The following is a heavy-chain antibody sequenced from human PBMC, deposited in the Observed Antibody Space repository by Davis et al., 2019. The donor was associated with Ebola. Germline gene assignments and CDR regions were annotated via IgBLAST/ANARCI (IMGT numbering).Heavy chain of an antibody. CDR2: ISSSSSYI. D-gene: IGHD2/OR15-2a*01. CDR3: ARGEGSDYFVVAGGGDDAFDI. CDR1: GFTFDDYA. V-gene: IGHV3-21*01. Sequence: GGSLRLSCAASGFTFDDYAMHWVRQAPGKGLEWVSSISSSSSYIYYADSVKGRFTISRDNAKNSLYLQMNSLRAEDTAVYYCARGEGSDYFVVAGGGDDAFDIWGQGTMVTVSS. J-gene: IGHJ3*02.